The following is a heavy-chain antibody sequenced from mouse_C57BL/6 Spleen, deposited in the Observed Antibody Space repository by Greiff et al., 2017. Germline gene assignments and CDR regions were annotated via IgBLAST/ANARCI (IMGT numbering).Heavy chain of an antibody. CDR3: ARPYDYDPYWYFAV. CDR2: IYPGDGDT. J-gene: IGHJ1*03. Sequence: QVQLKQSGPELVKPGASVKISCKASGYAFSSSWMNWVKQRPGKGLEWIGRIYPGDGDTNYNGKFKGKATLTADKSSSTAYMQLSSLTSEDSAVYFCARPYDYDPYWYFAVRGTGTTVTVST. D-gene: IGHD2-4*01. V-gene: IGHV1-82*01. CDR1: GYAFSSSW.